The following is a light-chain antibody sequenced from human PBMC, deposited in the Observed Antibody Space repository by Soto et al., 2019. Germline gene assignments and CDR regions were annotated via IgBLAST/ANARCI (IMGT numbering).Light chain of an antibody. CDR1: SSNIGSNT. Sequence: QSVLTQPPSASGTPGQRVTISCSGSSSNIGSNTVNWYQQLPGTAPKLLIYSNNQRPSGVPDRFSGSKSGTSASLAISGLQSEDEVEYYCAAWDDSLNGPVFGGGTQLTVL. CDR2: SNN. CDR3: AAWDDSLNGPV. V-gene: IGLV1-44*01. J-gene: IGLJ2*01.